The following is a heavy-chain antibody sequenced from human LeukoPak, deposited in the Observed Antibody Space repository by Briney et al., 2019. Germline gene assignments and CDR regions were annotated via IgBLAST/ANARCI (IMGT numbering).Heavy chain of an antibody. CDR1: GGTFSSYA. V-gene: IGHV1-69*04. CDR2: IIPILGIA. D-gene: IGHD2-15*01. Sequence: SVKVSCKASGGTFSSYAISWVQQAPGQGLEWMGRIIPILGIANYAQKFQGRVTITADKSTSTAYMELSSLRSEDTAVYYCARDEGRYCSGGSCHLGYWGQGTLVTVSS. J-gene: IGHJ4*02. CDR3: ARDEGRYCSGGSCHLGY.